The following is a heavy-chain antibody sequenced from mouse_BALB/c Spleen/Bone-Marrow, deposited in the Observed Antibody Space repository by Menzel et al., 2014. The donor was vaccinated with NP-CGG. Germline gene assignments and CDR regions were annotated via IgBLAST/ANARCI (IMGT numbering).Heavy chain of an antibody. Sequence: DVMLVESGGGLVELGGSLKLSCAASGFTFSSYYMSWVRQTPEKRLELVAAINTNGGSTYYPDTVKGRFTISRDNAKNTLYLQMSSLKSEDTALYYCASLYDGYSVFVYWGQGTLVTVSA. J-gene: IGHJ3*01. CDR2: INTNGGST. CDR1: GFTFSSYY. D-gene: IGHD2-3*01. CDR3: ASLYDGYSVFVY. V-gene: IGHV5-6-2*01.